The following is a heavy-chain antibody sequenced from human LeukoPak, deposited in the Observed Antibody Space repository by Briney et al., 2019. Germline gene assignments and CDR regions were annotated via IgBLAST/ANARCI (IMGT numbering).Heavy chain of an antibody. J-gene: IGHJ4*02. V-gene: IGHV4-31*03. Sequence: SRTLSLTCTVSGGSISSGGYHWSWIRQHPGKGLEWIGYIYYSGSTYYNPSLKSRVTISVDTSKNQFSLKLTSVTAADTAVYYCARIYPEWMGQLDYWGQGTLVTVSS. CDR1: GGSISSGGYH. CDR3: ARIYPEWMGQLDY. D-gene: IGHD1/OR15-1a*01. CDR2: IYYSGST.